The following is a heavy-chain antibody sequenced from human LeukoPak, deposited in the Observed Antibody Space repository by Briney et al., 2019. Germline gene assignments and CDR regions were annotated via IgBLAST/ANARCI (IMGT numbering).Heavy chain of an antibody. Sequence: PGGSLRLSCAASGFTFRSYAMSWVRQAPGKGLEWVSGISASGGSTYYADSVKGRFTISRDNSKNTLYLQMNSLRAEDTAVYYCAKVSGDYYYYGMDVWGQGTTVTVSS. V-gene: IGHV3-23*01. J-gene: IGHJ6*02. CDR1: GFTFRSYA. CDR3: AKVSGDYYYYGMDV. D-gene: IGHD4-17*01. CDR2: ISASGGST.